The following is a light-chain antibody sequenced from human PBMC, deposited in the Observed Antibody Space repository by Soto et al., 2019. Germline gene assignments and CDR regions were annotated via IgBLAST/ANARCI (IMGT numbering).Light chain of an antibody. CDR2: ATS. V-gene: IGKV1-27*01. Sequence: DIPLTQSPSSLSASVGARVTIICRASQAISSYLASYQQKPGKVPELLIYATSALQSGAPSRFSGSGAGTDLTLTISSLQPEDVATYYCHKYNHAPTFGGGTKVEI. CDR1: QAISSY. J-gene: IGKJ4*01. CDR3: HKYNHAPT.